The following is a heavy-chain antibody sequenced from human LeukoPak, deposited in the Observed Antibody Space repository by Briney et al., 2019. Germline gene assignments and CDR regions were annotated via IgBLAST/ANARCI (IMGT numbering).Heavy chain of an antibody. V-gene: IGHV3-53*01. D-gene: IGHD6-19*01. CDR1: GFTFSSYA. J-gene: IGHJ5*02. CDR3: ARVKDSSGWYEGSFDP. CDR2: IYSGGST. Sequence: GALRLSCAASGFTFSSYAMSWVRQAPGKGLEWVSVIYSGGSTYYADSVKGRFTISRDNSKNTLYLQMNSLRAEDTAVYYCARVKDSSGWYEGSFDPWGQGTLVTVSS.